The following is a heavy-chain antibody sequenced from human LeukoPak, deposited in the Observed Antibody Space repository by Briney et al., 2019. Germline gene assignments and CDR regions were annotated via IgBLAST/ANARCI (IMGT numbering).Heavy chain of an antibody. CDR1: GGSISSGGYS. Sequence: PSQTLSLTCAVSGGSISSGGYSWSWIRQPPGKGLEWIGYIYYSGSTYYNPSLKSRLTISLDTSKNQFSLKLSSVTAADTAVYYCARCSGYYPHFDYWGQGTLVTVSS. CDR3: ARCSGYYPHFDY. CDR2: IYYSGST. J-gene: IGHJ4*02. D-gene: IGHD3-22*01. V-gene: IGHV4-30-2*05.